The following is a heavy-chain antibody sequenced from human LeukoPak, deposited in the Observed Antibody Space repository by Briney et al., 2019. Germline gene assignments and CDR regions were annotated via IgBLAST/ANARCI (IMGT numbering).Heavy chain of an antibody. CDR1: GYSISSGYY. D-gene: IGHD3-22*01. Sequence: SETLSLTCAGSGYSISSGYYWGWIRQPPGKGLEWIGSIYHSGSTYYNPSLKSRATISVDTSKNQFSLKLSSVTAADTAVYYCARREDGYYDSSGYYYYWGQGTLVTVSS. J-gene: IGHJ4*02. V-gene: IGHV4-38-2*01. CDR2: IYHSGST. CDR3: ARREDGYYDSSGYYYY.